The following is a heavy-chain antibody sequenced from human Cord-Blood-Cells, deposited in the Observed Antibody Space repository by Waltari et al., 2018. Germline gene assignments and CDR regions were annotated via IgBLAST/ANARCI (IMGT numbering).Heavy chain of an antibody. J-gene: IGHJ4*02. CDR1: GYTLTEFS. V-gene: IGHV1-24*01. CDR3: ATSAARSYYFDY. D-gene: IGHD6-6*01. CDR2: FDPEDGET. Sequence: QVQLVPSGAEVKKPGASVKVSCKVSGYTLTEFSMHWVRQAPGKGLEWMGGFDPEDGETIYAQKFQGRVTMTEDTSTDTAYMELSSLRSEDTAVYYCATSAARSYYFDYWGQGTLVTVSS.